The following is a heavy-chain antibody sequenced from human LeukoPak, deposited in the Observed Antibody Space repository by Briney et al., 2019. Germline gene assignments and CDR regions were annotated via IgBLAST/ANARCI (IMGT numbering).Heavy chain of an antibody. V-gene: IGHV3-74*01. Sequence: GGSLRLSCAASGFTFSSYWMHWVRQAPGKGLVWVSRINSDGSSTSYADSVKGRFTISRDNAKNTLYLQMNSLRAEDTAVYYCASTRGWDPNFDYWGQGTLVTVSS. CDR1: GFTFSSYW. J-gene: IGHJ4*02. CDR3: ASTRGWDPNFDY. D-gene: IGHD6-19*01. CDR2: INSDGSST.